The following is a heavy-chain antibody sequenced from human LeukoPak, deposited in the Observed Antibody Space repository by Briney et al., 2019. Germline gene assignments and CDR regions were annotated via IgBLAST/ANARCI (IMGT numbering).Heavy chain of an antibody. CDR2: IYYSGST. D-gene: IGHD5-18*01. CDR3: ARQRVDTAMVYYYYYYGMDV. V-gene: IGHV4-39*01. Sequence: PTETLSLTCTVSGGSISSSSYYWGWIRQPPGKGLEWIGSIYYSGSTYYNPSLKSRVTISVDTSKNQFSLKLSSVTAADTAVYYCARQRVDTAMVYYYYYYGMDVWGQGTTVTVSS. CDR1: GGSISSSSYY. J-gene: IGHJ6*02.